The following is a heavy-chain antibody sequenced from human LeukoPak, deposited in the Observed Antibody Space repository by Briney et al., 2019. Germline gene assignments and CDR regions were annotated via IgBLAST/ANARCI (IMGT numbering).Heavy chain of an antibody. CDR1: GASISGYF. CDR2: IYNSGTT. D-gene: IGHD5-24*01. V-gene: IGHV4-59*12. CDR3: ARENGRRWLQLDY. J-gene: IGHJ4*02. Sequence: SETLSLTCTVSGASISGYFWSWVRQPPGKQLEWIGYIYNSGTTTYNPSLKSRVTISADTSKNQFSLKLSSVTAADTAVYYCARENGRRWLQLDYWGQGTLVTVSS.